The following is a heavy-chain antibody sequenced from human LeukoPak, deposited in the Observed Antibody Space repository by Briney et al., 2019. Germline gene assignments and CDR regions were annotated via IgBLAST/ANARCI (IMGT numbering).Heavy chain of an antibody. Sequence: SETLSLTCTVSGGSISSYFWSWVRQSPGKGLEWIGFMHHSGSANSNPSLKSRVTISMDTSKNQFSLKMSSVTAADTAVYYCARDYRTGFDYWGQGTLVTVSS. CDR3: ARDYRTGFDY. D-gene: IGHD7-27*01. J-gene: IGHJ4*02. V-gene: IGHV4-59*01. CDR2: MHHSGSA. CDR1: GGSISSYF.